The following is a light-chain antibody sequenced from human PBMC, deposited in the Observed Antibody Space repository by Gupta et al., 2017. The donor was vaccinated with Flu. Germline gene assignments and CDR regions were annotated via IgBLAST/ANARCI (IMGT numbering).Light chain of an antibody. CDR1: SSDVGLYEY. CDR2: DVS. V-gene: IGLV2-11*01. CDR3: CSYAGRYTWV. J-gene: IGLJ2*01. Sequence: QSVLTQPRSVSGSPGQSVTIPCTGSSSDVGLYEYVSWYQHHPGKAPSLIIYDVSRRPSGVPDRFSASKSGNTASLTISGLQAEDEADYHCCSYAGRYTWVFGGGTKVTVL.